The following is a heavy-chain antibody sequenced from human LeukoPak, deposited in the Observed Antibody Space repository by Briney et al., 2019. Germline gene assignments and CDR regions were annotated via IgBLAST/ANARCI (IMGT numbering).Heavy chain of an antibody. Sequence: GGPRGLSCAVIGFPLVDAGWNWVARPPGRGWGWFARIRRTAYGAPTDYAAPVKGRFIITRDDSRNMLYLQMNSLKTEDTAVYFCTSGFSVARHDHYWGPGTLVIVSS. D-gene: IGHD5/OR15-5a*01. J-gene: IGHJ4*02. CDR1: GFPLVDAG. CDR2: IRRTAYGAPT. CDR3: TSGFSVARHDHY. V-gene: IGHV3-15*07.